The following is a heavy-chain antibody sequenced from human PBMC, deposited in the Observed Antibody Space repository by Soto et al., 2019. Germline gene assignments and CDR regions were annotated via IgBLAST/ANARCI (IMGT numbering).Heavy chain of an antibody. CDR2: VYYRGRS. J-gene: IGHJ4*02. Sequence: ASETLSLTCTVSGGSVSISNYYWGWIRQSPGKGLEWIGSVYYRGRSYSKSSVKSRVTISVDTSKNQFSLNLNSVTASDTAVYFCVSQRTSVLTQAYFDYWGPGALVTVSS. CDR3: VSQRTSVLTQAYFDY. V-gene: IGHV4-39*01. D-gene: IGHD2-8*01. CDR1: GGSVSISNYY.